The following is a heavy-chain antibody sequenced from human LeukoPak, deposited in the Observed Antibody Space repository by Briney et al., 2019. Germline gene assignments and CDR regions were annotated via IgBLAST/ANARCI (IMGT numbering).Heavy chain of an antibody. CDR1: GFTFSNYE. J-gene: IGHJ4*02. D-gene: IGHD1-26*01. CDR3: ARPYYVAANYYFDY. CDR2: ISGRGDVI. Sequence: TGGSLSLSCAASGFTFSNYEMNWVRQAPGKGLEWVSYISGRGDVIYYADSVKGRFTISRDNVKNSLYLQMNSLRAEDTAVYYCARPYYVAANYYFDYWGQGTLVTVSS. V-gene: IGHV3-48*03.